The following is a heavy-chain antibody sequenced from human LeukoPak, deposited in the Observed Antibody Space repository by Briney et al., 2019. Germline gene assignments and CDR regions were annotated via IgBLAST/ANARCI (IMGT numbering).Heavy chain of an antibody. V-gene: IGHV3-33*01. D-gene: IGHD3/OR15-3a*01. J-gene: IGHJ4*02. CDR1: GFTFGSYD. CDR2: IWYDGSNK. Sequence: GGSLRLSCAASGFTFGSYDMHWVRQAPGKGLEGVAVIWYDGSNKYYADSVKGRFTISREISKNTLYLQMNSLRAEDTALYYCARHKDWTFDYWGQGTLVTVSS. CDR3: ARHKDWTFDY.